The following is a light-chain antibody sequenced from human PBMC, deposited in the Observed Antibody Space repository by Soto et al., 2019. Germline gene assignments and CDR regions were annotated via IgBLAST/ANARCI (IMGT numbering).Light chain of an antibody. CDR3: AAWDDSLSGYV. CDR2: SNN. J-gene: IGLJ1*01. V-gene: IGLV1-44*01. CDR1: TSNIGSNT. Sequence: QSVLTQPPSASGTPGQRVTISCYGSTSNIGSNTVNWYQQLPGTAPKLLIYSNNQRPSGVPDRFSGSKSGTSASLAISGLQSEDEADYYCAAWDDSLSGYVFGTGPKLTVL.